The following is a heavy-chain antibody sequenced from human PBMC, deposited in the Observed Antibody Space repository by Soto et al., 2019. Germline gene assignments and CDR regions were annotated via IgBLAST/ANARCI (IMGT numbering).Heavy chain of an antibody. CDR1: GGSVSSGSYY. V-gene: IGHV4-61*01. CDR2: IYYSGST. Sequence: PSETLSLTCTVSGGSVSSGSYYWSWIRQPPGKGLEWIGYIYYSGSTNYNPSLKSRVTISVDTSKNQFSLKLSSVTAADTAVYYCASSYSGSYWGYFDYWGQGTLVTVSS. D-gene: IGHD1-26*01. J-gene: IGHJ4*02. CDR3: ASSYSGSYWGYFDY.